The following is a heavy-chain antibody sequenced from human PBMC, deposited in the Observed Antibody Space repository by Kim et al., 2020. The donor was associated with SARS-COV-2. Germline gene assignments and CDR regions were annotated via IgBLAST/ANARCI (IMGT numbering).Heavy chain of an antibody. Sequence: GGSLRLSCAACGFAFNDYWMTWIRQAPGKGLEWVAGIKHDGSEKLYVDSVKGRFTISRDNAKTSLYLQMNSLRAEDTAVYYCTRALSGLGRGFDPWGQG. J-gene: IGHJ5*02. CDR2: IKHDGSEK. CDR1: GFAFNDYW. D-gene: IGHD3-16*01. V-gene: IGHV3-7*05. CDR3: TRALSGLGRGFDP.